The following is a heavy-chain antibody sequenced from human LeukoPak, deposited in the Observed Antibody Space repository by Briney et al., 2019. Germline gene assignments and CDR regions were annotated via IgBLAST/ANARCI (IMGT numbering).Heavy chain of an antibody. Sequence: GGSLRLSCAASGFTFSNYAMGWVRQAPGKGLEWVSGISGSDYAYYTDSVNGRFTISRDNSKNTLYLQMNTLRAEDTAVYYCAKGVRYLDWWILDYWGQGTLVPVSS. J-gene: IGHJ4*02. CDR1: GFTFSNYA. CDR2: ISGSDYA. V-gene: IGHV3-23*01. CDR3: AKGVRYLDWWILDY. D-gene: IGHD3-9*01.